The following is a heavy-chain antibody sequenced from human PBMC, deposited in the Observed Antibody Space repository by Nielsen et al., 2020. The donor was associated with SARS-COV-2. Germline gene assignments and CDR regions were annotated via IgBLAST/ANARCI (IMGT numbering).Heavy chain of an antibody. CDR3: ARDVLGSSGSYGGWFDP. J-gene: IGHJ5*02. Sequence: GGSLRLSCAASGFTFSSYSMNWVRQAPGKGLEWVSYISSSSSTIYYADSVKGRFTISRDNAKNSLYLQMNSLIDEDTAVYYCARDVLGSSGSYGGWFDPWGQGTLVTVSS. V-gene: IGHV3-48*02. CDR1: GFTFSSYS. CDR2: ISSSSSTI. D-gene: IGHD1-26*01.